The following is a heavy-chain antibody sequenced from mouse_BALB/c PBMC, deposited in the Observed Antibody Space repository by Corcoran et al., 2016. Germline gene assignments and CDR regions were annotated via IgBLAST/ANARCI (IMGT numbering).Heavy chain of an antibody. J-gene: IGHJ1*01. CDR3: ARLSSCSFDV. CDR1: GYIFTKYG. V-gene: IGHV9-3-1*01. CDR2: INTQTGEP. Sequence: QIQLVQSGPDLKKPGETVKISCKASGYIFTKYGMNWVKQAPGKGLKWMGWINTQTGEPTYADDFKGRFAFSLETSASNAYFQINNLKTEDTATYFCARLSSCSFDVWVAGTTGTVSS.